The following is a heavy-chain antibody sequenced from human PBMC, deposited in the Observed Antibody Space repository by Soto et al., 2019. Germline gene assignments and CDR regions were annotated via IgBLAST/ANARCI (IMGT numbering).Heavy chain of an antibody. V-gene: IGHV4-31*03. Sequence: QVQLQESGPGLVKPSQTLSLTCTVSGASMNSGAYYCSWVRQPPRKGLEWIGYIYPNGRTYNNPYLMSRVTMSLDTSKNQFSLKLNAVSASDTAVYYCARVSATGTRWFDPWGKGTLVTVSA. CDR2: IYPNGRT. CDR3: ARVSATGTRWFDP. CDR1: GASMNSGAYY. D-gene: IGHD6-13*01. J-gene: IGHJ5*02.